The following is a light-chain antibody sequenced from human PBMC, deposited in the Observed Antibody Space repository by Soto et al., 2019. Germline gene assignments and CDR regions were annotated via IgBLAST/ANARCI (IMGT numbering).Light chain of an antibody. CDR3: SSYTRSSTYV. Sequence: QSVLTQPPSVSGSPGQSVAISCTGTSSDVGNSNGVSWYHQPPGTAPKLMIYDVNNRPSGVPDRFSGSKSGNTASLTISGLKAEDEGDYYCSSYTRSSTYVFGTGTKLTVL. CDR1: SSDVGNSNG. J-gene: IGLJ1*01. V-gene: IGLV2-18*02. CDR2: DVN.